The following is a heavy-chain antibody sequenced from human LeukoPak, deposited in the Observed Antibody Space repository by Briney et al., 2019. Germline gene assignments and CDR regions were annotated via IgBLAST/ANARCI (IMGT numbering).Heavy chain of an antibody. CDR2: TYYRSKWCN. Sequence: SQTLSLTCVISGDSVSSNSDAWNWIRQTPSRGLECLGRTYYRSKWCNDYAASVRGRITINADTSKNQFSLQLDSMTPEDTGVYYCARGWDHEGHWGQGILVTVSS. CDR1: GDSVSSNSDA. J-gene: IGHJ4*02. V-gene: IGHV6-1*01. D-gene: IGHD1-14*01. CDR3: ARGWDHEGH.